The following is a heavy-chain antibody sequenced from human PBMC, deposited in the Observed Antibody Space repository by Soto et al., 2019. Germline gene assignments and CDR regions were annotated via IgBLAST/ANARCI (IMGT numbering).Heavy chain of an antibody. J-gene: IGHJ3*01. CDR2: IYWDDDT. D-gene: IGHD3-16*01. V-gene: IGHV2-5*02. Sequence: HITLKESGPTLVKPTQTLTLTCIFYGFLFSAAGVGVDWIRQHPRKTLEWLALIYWDDDTRYTPSLKRRLTRTKDYSKMQLVLTKTNREHLDTATYYCAHAFGGTTWPSDAFDGWGQGRVVNVSS. CDR3: AHAFGGTTWPSDAFDG. CDR1: GFLFSAAGVG.